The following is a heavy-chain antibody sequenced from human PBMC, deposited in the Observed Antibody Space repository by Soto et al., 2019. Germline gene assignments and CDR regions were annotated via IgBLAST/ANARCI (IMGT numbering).Heavy chain of an antibody. CDR3: ARVHDPITMVRGVIRPYYYYYYMDV. V-gene: IGHV3-33*01. D-gene: IGHD3-10*01. CDR1: GFTFSSYG. CDR2: IWYDGSNK. Sequence: QVQLVESGGGVVQPGRSLRLSCAASGFTFSSYGMHWVRQAPGKGLEWVAVIWYDGSNKYYADSVKGRFTISRDNSKNTLYLQMNSLRAEDTAVYYCARVHDPITMVRGVIRPYYYYYYMDVWGKGTTVTVSS. J-gene: IGHJ6*03.